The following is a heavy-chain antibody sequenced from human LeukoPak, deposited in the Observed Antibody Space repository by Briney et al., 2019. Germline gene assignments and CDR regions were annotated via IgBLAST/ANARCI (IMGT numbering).Heavy chain of an antibody. CDR1: GFTFDDYA. CDR2: ISWNSGSI. J-gene: IGHJ5*02. CDR3: AKGVGHYRHNWFDP. D-gene: IGHD1-14*01. Sequence: PGRSLRLSCAASGFTFDDYAMHWVRQAPGKGLEWVSGISWNSGSIGYADSVKGRFTISRDNAKNSLYLQMNSLRAEDTALYYCAKGVGHYRHNWFDPWGQGTLVTVSS. V-gene: IGHV3-9*01.